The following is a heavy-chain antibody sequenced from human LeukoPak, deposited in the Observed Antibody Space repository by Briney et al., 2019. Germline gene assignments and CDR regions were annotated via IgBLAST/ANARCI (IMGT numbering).Heavy chain of an antibody. D-gene: IGHD5-18*01. CDR2: IIPIFGTA. CDR3: ARVGAAMVPLYHFDY. CDR1: GGTFSSYA. V-gene: IGHV1-69*05. Sequence: SVKVSCKASGGTFSSYAISWVRQAPGQGLEWMGGIIPIFGTANYAQKFQGRVTMTRDTSTSTVYMELSSLRSEDTAVYCCARVGAAMVPLYHFDYWGQGTLVTVSS. J-gene: IGHJ4*02.